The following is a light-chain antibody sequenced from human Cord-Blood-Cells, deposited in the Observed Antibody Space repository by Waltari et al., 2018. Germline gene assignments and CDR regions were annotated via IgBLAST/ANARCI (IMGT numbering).Light chain of an antibody. J-gene: IGKJ3*01. CDR1: QSVSSSY. V-gene: IGKV3-20*01. Sequence: EIVLTQPPGTLSLSPGESATLSCRASQSVSSSYLAWYQQKPGQAPRLLIYGASSRDTGIPDRFSGSGSGTDFTLTISRLEPEDFAVYYCQQYGSSPPFGPGTKVDIK. CDR2: GAS. CDR3: QQYGSSPP.